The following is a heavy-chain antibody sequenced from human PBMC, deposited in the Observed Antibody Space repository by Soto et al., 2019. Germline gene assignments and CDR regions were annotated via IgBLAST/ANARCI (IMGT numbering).Heavy chain of an antibody. J-gene: IGHJ6*02. Sequence: ASVKVSCKASGYTFTSYAMHWVRQAPGQRLEWMGWINAGNGNTKYSQKFQGRVTITRDTSASTAYMELSSLRSEDTAVYYCARVVVVARKGNVVMDVWGQGTTVTVSS. D-gene: IGHD2-15*01. CDR1: GYTFTSYA. V-gene: IGHV1-3*01. CDR3: ARVVVVARKGNVVMDV. CDR2: INAGNGNT.